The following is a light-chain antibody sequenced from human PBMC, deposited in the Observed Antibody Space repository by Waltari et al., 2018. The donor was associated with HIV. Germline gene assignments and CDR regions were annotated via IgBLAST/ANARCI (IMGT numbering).Light chain of an antibody. CDR2: AVS. CDR1: VTDIGTYDP. J-gene: IGLJ3*02. Sequence: QSALTQPASVSGSPGQSITIPCSGTVTDIGTYDPVSWYQQHTGRAPKLLIYAVSNRPSGVSNRFSASKSGNTASLTISGLQSDDEADYYCSSYGSGSTLVVFGGGTKVTVL. V-gene: IGLV2-14*03. CDR3: SSYGSGSTLVV.